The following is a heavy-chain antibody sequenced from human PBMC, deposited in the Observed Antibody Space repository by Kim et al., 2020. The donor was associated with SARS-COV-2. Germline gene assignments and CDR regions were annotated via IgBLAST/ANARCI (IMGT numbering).Heavy chain of an antibody. V-gene: IGHV1-3*01. J-gene: IGHJ4*02. D-gene: IGHD3-9*01. Sequence: SQKFQGRVTINKDTSASTAYMELSSLRSEDTAVYYCARGKILTGYYNFDYWGQGTLVTVSS. CDR3: ARGKILTGYYNFDY.